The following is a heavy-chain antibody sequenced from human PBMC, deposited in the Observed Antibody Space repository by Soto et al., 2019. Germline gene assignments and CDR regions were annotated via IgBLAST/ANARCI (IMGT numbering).Heavy chain of an antibody. CDR2: IYPGDSDI. CDR1: GFSFTNYW. J-gene: IGHJ3*02. D-gene: IGHD6-19*01. Sequence: PGESLKISCKGSGFSFTNYWIGWVRQMPGKGLEWMGDIYPGDSDIRYSPSFRGQVTISADKSISTAYLQWSSLKASDTAMYYCARPRAIAVAEGFDIWGQGTMVTVSS. CDR3: ARPRAIAVAEGFDI. V-gene: IGHV5-51*01.